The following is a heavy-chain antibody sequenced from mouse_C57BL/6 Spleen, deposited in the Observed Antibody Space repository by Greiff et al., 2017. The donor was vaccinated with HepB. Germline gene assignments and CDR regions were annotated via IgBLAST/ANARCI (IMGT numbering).Heavy chain of an antibody. CDR1: GFTFSSYA. J-gene: IGHJ2*01. CDR2: ISDGGSYT. D-gene: IGHD1-1*01. Sequence: EVQLQESGGGLVKPGGSLKLSCAASGFTFSSYAMSWVRQTPEKRLEWVATISDGGSYTYYPDNVKGRCTISRDNAKNNLYLQMSHLKSEDTAMYYCARGDYGSRFYYWGQGTTLTVSS. CDR3: ARGDYGSRFYY. V-gene: IGHV5-4*01.